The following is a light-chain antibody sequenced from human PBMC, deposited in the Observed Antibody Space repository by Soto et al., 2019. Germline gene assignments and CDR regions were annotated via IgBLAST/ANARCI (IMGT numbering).Light chain of an antibody. J-gene: IGKJ4*01. V-gene: IGKV2-40*01. Sequence: DIVMTQTPLSLTVTPGEPASISCRSSQSLLDSDDGNPYLDWYLQKPGQSPQLLIYTVSYRASGVPDRFSGSGSGTDFTLKISGVEAEDVGVYYCMQRIEFPLTFGGGTKVDIK. CDR1: QSLLDSDDGNPY. CDR3: MQRIEFPLT. CDR2: TVS.